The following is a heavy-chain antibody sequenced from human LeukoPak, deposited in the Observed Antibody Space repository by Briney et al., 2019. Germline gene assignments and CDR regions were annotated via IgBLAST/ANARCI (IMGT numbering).Heavy chain of an antibody. CDR3: AKGDSSSWPIDFDY. CDR2: ISGSGGRT. V-gene: IGHV3-23*01. CDR1: GFTFSSYA. Sequence: GGSLRLSCAASGFTFSSYAMSWVRHAPRKGLEWVSAISGSGGRTYYADSVKGRFTISRDNSKNTLYLQMNSLGGEDTAVYYCAKGDSSSWPIDFDYWGQGTLVTVSS. J-gene: IGHJ4*02. D-gene: IGHD6-13*01.